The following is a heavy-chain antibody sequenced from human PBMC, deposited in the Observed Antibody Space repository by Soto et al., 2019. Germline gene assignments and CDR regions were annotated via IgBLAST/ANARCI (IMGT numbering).Heavy chain of an antibody. J-gene: IGHJ4*02. V-gene: IGHV4-59*11. Sequence: TVAGGTISGHYWRWIMQHPGKGLEWIGYIYYTGSTNYNPSLQSRLTISVDASKNQFSLKLSSVTAADTAVYYCAREHYDSSGYYPHFDYWGQGTLVTSPQ. CDR1: GGTISGHY. CDR3: AREHYDSSGYYPHFDY. D-gene: IGHD3-22*01. CDR2: IYYTGST.